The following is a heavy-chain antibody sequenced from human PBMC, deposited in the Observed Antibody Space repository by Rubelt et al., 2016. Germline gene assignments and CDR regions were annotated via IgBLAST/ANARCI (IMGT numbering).Heavy chain of an antibody. CDR3: AKQDGGVAFYFDD. Sequence: EVQLVESGGGLVQPGRSLRLTCAASGFTFSTYAMTWVRQAPGKGLGWVSGISPSAPGTYYEDSVKGRFTIPRDNSKNTLILVMNRLRAEDTAVQYGAKQDGGVAFYFDDWGQGTPVTVSS. V-gene: IGHV3-23*04. D-gene: IGHD2-8*01. J-gene: IGHJ4*02. CDR1: GFTFSTYA. CDR2: ISPSAPGT.